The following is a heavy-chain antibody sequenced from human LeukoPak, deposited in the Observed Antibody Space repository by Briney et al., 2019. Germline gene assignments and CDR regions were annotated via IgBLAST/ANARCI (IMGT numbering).Heavy chain of an antibody. CDR2: IYYSGST. CDR3: ARTPHCGGDCYPYYYYYGMDI. V-gene: IGHV4-59*08. Sequence: SETLSLTCTVSGGSISSYYWSWIRQPPGKGLEWIGYIYYSGSTNYNPSLKSRVTISVDTSKNQFSLKLSSVTAADTAVYYCARTPHCGGDCYPYYYYYGMDIWGQGTTVTVSS. D-gene: IGHD2-21*02. J-gene: IGHJ6*02. CDR1: GGSISSYY.